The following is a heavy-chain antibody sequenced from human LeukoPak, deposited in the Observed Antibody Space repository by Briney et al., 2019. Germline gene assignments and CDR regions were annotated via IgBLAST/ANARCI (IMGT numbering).Heavy chain of an antibody. CDR3: TTGSYYYDSSGDFFNYYYYYGMDV. CDR1: GFTFSNAW. Sequence: GGSLRLSCAASGFTFSNAWMSWVRQAPGKGLEWVGRIKSKTDGGTTDYAAPVKGRFTISRDGSKNTLYLQMNSLKTEDTAVYYCTTGSYYYDSSGDFFNYYYYYGMDVWGQGTTVTVSS. V-gene: IGHV3-15*01. J-gene: IGHJ6*02. CDR2: IKSKTDGGTT. D-gene: IGHD3-22*01.